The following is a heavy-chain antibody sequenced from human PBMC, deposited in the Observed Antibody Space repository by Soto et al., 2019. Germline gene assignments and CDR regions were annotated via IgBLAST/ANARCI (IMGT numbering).Heavy chain of an antibody. CDR1: GGSISSYY. V-gene: IGHV4-59*12. J-gene: IGHJ4*02. CDR2: TYHRGTT. Sequence: SETLSLTCTVSGGSISSYYWSWIRQPPGKGLEWMGFTYHRGTTNYNPSLKSRVTIVVDTSKNQFSLRLRSVSAADTAVYYCARDAIRGSAAMKPYWGLGTLVTVSS. CDR3: ARDAIRGSAAMKPY.